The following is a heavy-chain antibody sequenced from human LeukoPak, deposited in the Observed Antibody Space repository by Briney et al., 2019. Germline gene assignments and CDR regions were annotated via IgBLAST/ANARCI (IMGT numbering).Heavy chain of an antibody. CDR2: IYYSGST. CDR1: GGSISIYY. V-gene: IGHV4-59*01. D-gene: IGHD3-22*01. CDR3: ARSEMYYYDSSGYYPKYFQH. Sequence: RSSETLSLTCTVSGGSISIYYWRWIRQPPGKGLEWIGYIYYSGSTNYNPSLKSRVTISVDTSKNQFSLKLSSVTAADTAVYYCARSEMYYYDSSGYYPKYFQHWGQGTLVTVSS. J-gene: IGHJ1*01.